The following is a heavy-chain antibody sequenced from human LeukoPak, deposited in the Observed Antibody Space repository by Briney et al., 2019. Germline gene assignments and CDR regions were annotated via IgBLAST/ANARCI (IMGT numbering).Heavy chain of an antibody. Sequence: SETLSLTCTVSGGSISSYYWSWIRQPPGKGLEWIGYMYYSGSTNYNPSLKSRVTISIDTSKNQSSLKLSSVTAADMAVYYCARGRTYVDYWGQGTLVTVSS. CDR3: ARGRTYVDY. V-gene: IGHV4-59*08. CDR2: MYYSGST. CDR1: GGSISSYY. J-gene: IGHJ4*02. D-gene: IGHD1-26*01.